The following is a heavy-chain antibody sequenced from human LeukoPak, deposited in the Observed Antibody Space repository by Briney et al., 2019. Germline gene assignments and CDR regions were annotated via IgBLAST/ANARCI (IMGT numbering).Heavy chain of an antibody. Sequence: ASVKVSCKASGYTFTGYYMHWVRQAPGQGLEWMGGINPNSGGTNYAQKFQGRVTMTRDTSISTAYMELSSLRSDDTAVYYCARDDSSSWYGEGGFDPWGQGTLVTVSS. CDR3: ARDDSSSWYGEGGFDP. D-gene: IGHD6-13*01. CDR1: GYTFTGYY. V-gene: IGHV1-2*02. CDR2: INPNSGGT. J-gene: IGHJ5*02.